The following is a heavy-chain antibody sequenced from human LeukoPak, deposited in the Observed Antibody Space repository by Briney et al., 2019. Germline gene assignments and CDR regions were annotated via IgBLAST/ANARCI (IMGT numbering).Heavy chain of an antibody. Sequence: PSETLSLTCTVSGGSISNYYWSWIRQPPGKGLEWIGFVYYSGTTNYNPSLKSRVTISADTSKNQFSLKLYSVTAADTAVYYCATRKLGNDYWGQGTLVTVSS. J-gene: IGHJ4*02. CDR1: GGSISNYY. CDR2: VYYSGTT. V-gene: IGHV4-59*01. CDR3: ATRKLGNDY. D-gene: IGHD7-27*01.